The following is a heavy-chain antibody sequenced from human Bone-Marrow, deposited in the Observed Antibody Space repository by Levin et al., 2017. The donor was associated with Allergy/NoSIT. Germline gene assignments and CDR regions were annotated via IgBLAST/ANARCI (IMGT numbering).Heavy chain of an antibody. CDR3: AREEFGGWYPNFDY. CDR2: INPNSGGT. J-gene: IGHJ4*02. V-gene: IGHV1-2*02. D-gene: IGHD6-19*01. Sequence: GESLKISCKASGYTFTGYYMHWVRQAPGQGLEWMGWINPNSGGTNYAQKFQGRVTMTRDTSISTAYMELSRLRSDDTAVYYCAREEFGGWYPNFDYWGQGTLVTVSS. CDR1: GYTFTGYY.